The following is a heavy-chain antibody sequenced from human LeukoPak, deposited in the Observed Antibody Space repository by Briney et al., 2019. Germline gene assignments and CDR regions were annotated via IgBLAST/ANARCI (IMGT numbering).Heavy chain of an antibody. CDR3: AGIVAAAGNIDY. J-gene: IGHJ4*02. Sequence: SVKVSCKACGGTFSSYALSWVRQAPGKGLEWMGRIIPILGIANYAQKFQGRVTITADKSTSTAYMELSSLRSEDTAVYYCAGIVAAAGNIDYWGQGTLVTVSS. D-gene: IGHD6-13*01. CDR2: IIPILGIA. V-gene: IGHV1-69*04. CDR1: GGTFSSYA.